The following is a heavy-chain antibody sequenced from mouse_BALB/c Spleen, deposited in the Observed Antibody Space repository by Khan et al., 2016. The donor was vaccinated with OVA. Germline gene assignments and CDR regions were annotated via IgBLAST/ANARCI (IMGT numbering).Heavy chain of an antibody. Sequence: SGPGLVKPSQSLSLTCTVTGYSITSDYAWNWIRQFPGNKLEWMGYISSTGGTSYNPSLKSRISITRDTSKNQFFLQLKSVTADDTATYYCARSLYYSYGYTLDCWGRGTLVTVSS. D-gene: IGHD2-14*01. CDR3: ARSLYYSYGYTLDC. J-gene: IGHJ4*01. CDR1: GYSITSDYA. CDR2: ISSTGGT. V-gene: IGHV3-2*02.